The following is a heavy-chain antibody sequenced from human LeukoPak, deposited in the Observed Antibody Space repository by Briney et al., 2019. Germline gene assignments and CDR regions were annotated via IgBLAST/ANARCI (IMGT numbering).Heavy chain of an antibody. CDR1: GGSISGYY. CDR3: ARGGSGISNAFDI. Sequence: SETLSLTCTVSGGSISGYYWSWIRQPPGKGLEWIGYIYYSGSTNSNPSLKSRVTMSVDTSKNQFSLKLRSVTAAGTAVYYCARGGSGISNAFDIWGQGTMVTVSS. CDR2: IYYSGST. V-gene: IGHV4-59*01. D-gene: IGHD3-10*01. J-gene: IGHJ3*02.